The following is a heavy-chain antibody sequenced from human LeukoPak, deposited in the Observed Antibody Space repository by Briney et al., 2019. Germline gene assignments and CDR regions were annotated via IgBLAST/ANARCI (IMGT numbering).Heavy chain of an antibody. V-gene: IGHV3-7*01. Sequence: GGSLRLSCAASGFTFSSYAMSWVRQAPGKGLEWVGNIGQDGTEKKYGGSVRGRFTISRDNAKNSLYLQMNSLRVEDTAIYYCASASISGGPRIYNYFDPRGQGTLVTVSS. D-gene: IGHD3-3*01. CDR3: ASASISGGPRIYNYFDP. CDR1: GFTFSSYA. CDR2: IGQDGTEK. J-gene: IGHJ5*02.